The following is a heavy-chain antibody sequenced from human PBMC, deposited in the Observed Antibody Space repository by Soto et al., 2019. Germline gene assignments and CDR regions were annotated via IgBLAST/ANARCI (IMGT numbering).Heavy chain of an antibody. CDR2: ISAYNGNT. Sequence: ASVKVSCKASGYTFTSYGISWVRQAPGQGLEWMGWISAYNGNTNYAQKLQGRVTMTTDTSTSTAYMELRSLRSDDTAVYYCAKSRVYYCYHQDVWAKRTTVTVSS. CDR3: AKSRVYYCYHQDV. V-gene: IGHV1-18*01. CDR1: GYTFTSYG. J-gene: IGHJ6*03.